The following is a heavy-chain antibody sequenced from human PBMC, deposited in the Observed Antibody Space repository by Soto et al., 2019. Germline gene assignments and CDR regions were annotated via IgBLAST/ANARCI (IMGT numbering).Heavy chain of an antibody. CDR2: IIPIFGTA. V-gene: IGHV1-69*13. J-gene: IGHJ3*02. D-gene: IGHD2-15*01. CDR3: AREDIVVVVAVPHDAFDI. Sequence: SVKVSCKASGGTFSSYAISWVRQAPGQGLEWMGGIIPIFGTANYAQKFQGRVTITADESTSTAYMELSSLRSEDTAVYYCAREDIVVVVAVPHDAFDIWGQGTRGKVS. CDR1: GGTFSSYA.